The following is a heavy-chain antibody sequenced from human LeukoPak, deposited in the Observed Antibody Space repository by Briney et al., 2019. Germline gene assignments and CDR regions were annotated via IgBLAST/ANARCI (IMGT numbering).Heavy chain of an antibody. Sequence: GGSLRLSCAASGFTFSSSGMNWVRQAPGKGLEWVSYISSTSSTIYYADPVKGRFTISRDNAKNSLYLQMSSLRDEDTAVYYCARDSAFDIWGQGTMVTVSS. J-gene: IGHJ3*02. CDR1: GFTFSSSG. CDR3: ARDSAFDI. CDR2: ISSTSSTI. V-gene: IGHV3-48*02.